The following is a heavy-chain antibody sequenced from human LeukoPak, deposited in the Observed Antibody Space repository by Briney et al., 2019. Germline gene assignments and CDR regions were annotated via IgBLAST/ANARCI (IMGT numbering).Heavy chain of an antibody. CDR3: SNKRDY. J-gene: IGHJ4*02. V-gene: IGHV3-7*01. CDR1: GFTFSSHW. CDR2: TNEAGSGQ. Sequence: GGSLRLFCTASGFTFSSHWMTWVRQAPGKGLEWVANTNEAGSGQNYVGSVKGRFTVSRDNAKNSLYLQMNSLRVEDTAIYYCSNKRDYWGQGTLVTVSS.